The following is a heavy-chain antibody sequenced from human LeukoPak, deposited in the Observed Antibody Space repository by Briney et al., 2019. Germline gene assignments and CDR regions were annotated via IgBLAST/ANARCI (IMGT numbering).Heavy chain of an antibody. CDR3: ARANGDRGWFDP. CDR2: IYHTGNT. D-gene: IGHD4-17*01. CDR1: GASITSGDYS. V-gene: IGHV4-30-2*01. J-gene: IGHJ5*02. Sequence: PSQTLSLTCTVSGASITSGDYSWNWMRQPPGKDLEWIGYIYHTGNTYLNPSLKSRVTISVDTSKNQFSLKLSSVTAADTAVYYCARANGDRGWFDPWGQGTLVTVSS.